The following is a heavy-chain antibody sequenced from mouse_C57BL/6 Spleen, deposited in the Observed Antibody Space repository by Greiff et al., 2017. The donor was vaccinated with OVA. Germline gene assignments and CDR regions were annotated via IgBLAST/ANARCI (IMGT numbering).Heavy chain of an antibody. Sequence: VQLQQSGPGLVAPAQSLSISCTASGFSLTCYGVHWVRQPPGKGLEWLVVIWSDGSTTYNSDLKSRLSISKVDSKCQVFVKMKSLQTDDKAMYDCAANYGSSTYYYAMDYWGQGTSVTVSS. CDR1: GFSLTCYG. CDR3: AANYGSSTYYYAMDY. CDR2: IWSDGST. J-gene: IGHJ4*01. D-gene: IGHD1-1*01. V-gene: IGHV2-6*02.